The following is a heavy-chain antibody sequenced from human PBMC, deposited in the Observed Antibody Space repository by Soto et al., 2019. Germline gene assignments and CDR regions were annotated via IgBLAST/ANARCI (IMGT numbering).Heavy chain of an antibody. CDR1: GFTFSSYT. V-gene: IGHV3-23*04. CDR3: AKCRGHNGSFAC. D-gene: IGHD1-26*01. J-gene: IGHJ4*02. Sequence: EVQLVESGGGSVQPGGSLRLSCAASGFTFSSYTMNWVRRPPGKGLEWVSSISGSGGTAYYADSVKGRFSISRDSLVNTIYLQRNSLRDVGTAAYYCAKCRGHNGSFACWGPGNLVNVSP. CDR2: ISGSGGTA.